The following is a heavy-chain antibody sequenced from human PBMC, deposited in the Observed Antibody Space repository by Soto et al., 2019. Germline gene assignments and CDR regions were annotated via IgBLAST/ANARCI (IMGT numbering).Heavy chain of an antibody. CDR2: ISWNSGSI. J-gene: IGHJ3*02. D-gene: IGHD4-17*01. Sequence: EVQLVESGGGLVQPGRSLRLSCAASGFTFDDYAMHWVRQARGKGLEWVSGISWNSGSIGYADSVKGRFTISRDNAKNSLYLQMNSLRAEDTALYYCAKLFPTTVTTLYDAFDIWGQGTMVTVSS. CDR3: AKLFPTTVTTLYDAFDI. CDR1: GFTFDDYA. V-gene: IGHV3-9*01.